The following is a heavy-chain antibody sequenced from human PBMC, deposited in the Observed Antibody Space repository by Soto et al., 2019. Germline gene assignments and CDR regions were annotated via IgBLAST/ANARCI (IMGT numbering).Heavy chain of an antibody. V-gene: IGHV3-33*01. CDR1: GFTFSSNG. J-gene: IGHJ4*02. D-gene: IGHD3-16*01. Sequence: QVQLVESGGGVVQPGRSLRLSCAASGFTFSSNGMHWVRQAPGKGLEWVAAIWYDGSNKYYADSVKGRFTISRDNSKNPLYLQMNSLRAEDTAVYYCAREGSNYVFDYWGQGTLVTVSS. CDR2: IWYDGSNK. CDR3: AREGSNYVFDY.